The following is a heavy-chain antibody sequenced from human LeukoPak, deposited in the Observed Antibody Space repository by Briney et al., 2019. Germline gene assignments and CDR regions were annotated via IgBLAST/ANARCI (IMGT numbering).Heavy chain of an antibody. V-gene: IGHV3-23*01. J-gene: IGHJ4*02. CDR2: ISGSGGST. CDR1: GFTFSSYE. Sequence: GGSLRLSCAASGFTFSSYEMNWVRQAPGKGLEWVSAISGSGGSTYYADSVKGRFTISRDNSKNTLYLQVNSLRAEDTAVYYCAKWGNLLGGSYYHFDYWGQGTLVTVSS. D-gene: IGHD3-10*01. CDR3: AKWGNLLGGSYYHFDY.